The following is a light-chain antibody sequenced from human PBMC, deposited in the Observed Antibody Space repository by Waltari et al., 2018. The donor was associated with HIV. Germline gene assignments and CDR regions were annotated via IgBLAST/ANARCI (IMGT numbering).Light chain of an antibody. CDR2: DVT. CDR1: SIDVGAYTS. CDR3: ASHAGSKDV. V-gene: IGLV2-8*01. Sequence: QPALTQPPSASGSPGQSVTISCTGTSIDVGAYTSVAWYQQYPGKAPKLMIYDVTKRPSGVPDRFSGSKSGNTASLTVSGLQAEDEADYYCASHAGSKDVFGGGTKLTVL. J-gene: IGLJ2*01.